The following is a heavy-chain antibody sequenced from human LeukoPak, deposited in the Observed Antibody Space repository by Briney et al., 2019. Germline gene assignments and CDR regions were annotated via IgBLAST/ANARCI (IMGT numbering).Heavy chain of an antibody. CDR2: VDPEDGET. J-gene: IGHJ1*01. D-gene: IGHD3-22*01. Sequence: ASVKVSCKVSGYTFTDYYMHWVQQAPGKGLEWMGLVDPEDGETIYAEKFQGRVTITADTSTDTAYMELSSLRTEDTAVYYCATGDRITMIVMVPFQHWGQGTLVTVSS. CDR3: ATGDRITMIVMVPFQH. CDR1: GYTFTDYY. V-gene: IGHV1-69-2*01.